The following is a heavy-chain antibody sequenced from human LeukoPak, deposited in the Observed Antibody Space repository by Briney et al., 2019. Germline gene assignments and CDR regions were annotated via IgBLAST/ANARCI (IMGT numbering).Heavy chain of an antibody. CDR2: FSYDEGNK. D-gene: IGHD6-6*01. Sequence: GGSLRLSCAVSGFTFSDYSMHWVRQAPGKGLEWVAVFSYDEGNKSYVADSVKGRFSVSRDNSKNTLYLQMNSLRREDTAVYYCSRGAYGSSYSYLDYWGQGTLVTVSS. CDR3: SRGAYGSSYSYLDY. J-gene: IGHJ4*02. V-gene: IGHV3-30*04. CDR1: GFTFSDYS.